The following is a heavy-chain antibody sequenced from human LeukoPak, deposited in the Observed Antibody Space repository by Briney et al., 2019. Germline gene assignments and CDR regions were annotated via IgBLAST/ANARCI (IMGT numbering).Heavy chain of an antibody. CDR3: ARFRPYDYYMDV. Sequence: ASVKVSCKASGYTFTSYDINWVRQATGQGLEWMGWMNPNSGNTGYAQKFQGRVTMTRNTSISTAYMELSSLRSEDTAVYYCARFRPYDYYMDVWGKGTTVTVSS. CDR2: MNPNSGNT. J-gene: IGHJ6*03. CDR1: GYTFTSYD. V-gene: IGHV1-8*01.